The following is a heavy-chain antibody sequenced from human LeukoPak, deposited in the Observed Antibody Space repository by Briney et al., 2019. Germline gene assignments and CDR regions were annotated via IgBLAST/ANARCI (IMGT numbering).Heavy chain of an antibody. CDR3: ARNQDDWNYYDY. CDR1: GFSLRTAGMC. CDR2: IDWDHDT. Sequence: SGPGLVEPTQTLTLTCTFSGFSLRTAGMCVSWIRQPPGLVVEWLARIDWDHDTYYSTTLKTRLTISKDTSKNQVVLTMTNMDPVDTATYYCARNQDDWNYYDYWGQGTLATSST. D-gene: IGHD3-9*01. J-gene: IGHJ4*02. V-gene: IGHV2-70*11.